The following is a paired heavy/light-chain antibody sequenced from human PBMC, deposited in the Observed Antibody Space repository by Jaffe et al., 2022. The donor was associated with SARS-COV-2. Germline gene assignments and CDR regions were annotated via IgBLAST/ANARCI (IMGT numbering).Heavy chain of an antibody. CDR2: IKPDGSEK. CDR3: ARGSNGAFDI. CDR1: GFTFRNYW. D-gene: IGHD2-8*01. V-gene: IGHV3-7*03. J-gene: IGHJ3*02. Sequence: EVQLVESGGGLVQPGGSLRLSCAGSGFTFRNYWIYWVRQAPGKGPEWVASIKPDGSEKKYVDSVKGRFTISRDNTENSLYLQMNSLRADDTAVYYCARGSNGAFDIWGQGTLVTVSS.
Light chain of an antibody. CDR2: FGS. V-gene: IGKV2-28*01. J-gene: IGKJ5*01. Sequence: DIVMTQSPLSLPVTPGEPASISCRSSQSLLHSNGYNYLDWYLQKPGQSPQLLIYFGSNRASGVPDRFSGSGSGTDFTLKISRVEAEDVGVYYCMQGLQSPITFGQGTRLETK. CDR3: MQGLQSPIT. CDR1: QSLLHSNGYNY.